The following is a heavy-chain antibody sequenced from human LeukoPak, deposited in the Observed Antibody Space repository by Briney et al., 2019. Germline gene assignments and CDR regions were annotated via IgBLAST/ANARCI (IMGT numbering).Heavy chain of an antibody. CDR3: ARVNSSGSFLDY. D-gene: IGHD3-22*01. CDR2: ISTSGST. V-gene: IGHV4-4*07. J-gene: IGHJ4*02. CDR1: GGSFSIYY. Sequence: PSETLSLTCTVSGGSFSIYYWSWTRQSAGKGLEWIGHISTSGSTNYSPSLKSRVTISVDKSKNQFYLRLTSATAADTAVYYCARVNSSGSFLDYWGQGTLVTVSS.